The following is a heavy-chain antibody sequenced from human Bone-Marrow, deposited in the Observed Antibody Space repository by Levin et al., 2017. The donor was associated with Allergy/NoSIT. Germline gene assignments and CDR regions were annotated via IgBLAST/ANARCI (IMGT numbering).Heavy chain of an antibody. V-gene: IGHV2-5*02. D-gene: IGHD3-3*01. CDR3: SRWTAGSLGGWFDT. Sequence: GSGPTLVKPTQTLTLTCTFSGFSLNTASLGVGWIRQPPGKALECLALVYWDDDKLYNPSLRGRLIITKDTSKNQVVLEMGNMDPVDTATYYCSRWTAGSLGGWFDTWGQGTLVTVPS. J-gene: IGHJ5*02. CDR2: VYWDDDK. CDR1: GFSLNTASLG.